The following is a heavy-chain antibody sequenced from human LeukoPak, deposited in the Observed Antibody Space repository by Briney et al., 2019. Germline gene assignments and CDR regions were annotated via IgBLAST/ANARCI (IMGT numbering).Heavy chain of an antibody. J-gene: IGHJ4*02. V-gene: IGHV4-4*07. D-gene: IGHD6-19*01. Sequence: PSETLSLTCTVSGGSISSYYWSWIRQPAEKGLEWIGRIQISGSTNYNPSLKSRITMSVDTSKNQFSLKLLSVTAADMAVYYCARDGRSGWFDYWGQGTLVTVSS. CDR3: ARDGRSGWFDY. CDR1: GGSISSYY. CDR2: IQISGST.